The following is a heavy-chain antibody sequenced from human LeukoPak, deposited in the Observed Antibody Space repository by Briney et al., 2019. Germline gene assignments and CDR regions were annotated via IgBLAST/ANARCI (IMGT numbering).Heavy chain of an antibody. J-gene: IGHJ4*02. CDR3: ARDEPCSGGSCYGDC. CDR1: GGTFSSYA. CDR2: IIPILGIA. V-gene: IGHV1-69*04. Sequence: SVKVSCKASGGTFSSYAISWVRQAPGQGLEWMGRIIPILGIANYAQKFQGRVTITADKSTSTACMELSSLRSEDTAVYYCARDEPCSGGSCYGDCWGQGTLVTVSS. D-gene: IGHD2-15*01.